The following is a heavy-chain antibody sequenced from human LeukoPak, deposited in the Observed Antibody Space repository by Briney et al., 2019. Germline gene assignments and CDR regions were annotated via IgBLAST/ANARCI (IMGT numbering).Heavy chain of an antibody. J-gene: IGHJ4*02. D-gene: IGHD3-10*01. CDR3: ARGPRYYYGSGSYIDY. V-gene: IGHV4-31*03. CDR2: IYYSGSS. CDR1: GGSISSGGYY. Sequence: NPSQTLSLTCTVSGGSISSGGYYWTWIRQHPGKGLEWIGYIYYSGSSYYNPSLKSRLTISVDTSKNQFSLKLSSVTAADTALYCCARGPRYYYGSGSYIDYWGQGTLVTVSS.